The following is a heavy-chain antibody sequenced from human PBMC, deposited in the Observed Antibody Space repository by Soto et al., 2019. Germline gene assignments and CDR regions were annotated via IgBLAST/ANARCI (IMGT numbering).Heavy chain of an antibody. J-gene: IGHJ5*02. CDR2: INWNSGSI. D-gene: IGHD3-16*02. Sequence: EVQLVESGGGLVQPGRSLRLSCAASGFTFDDYAMHWVRQAPGKGLEWVSGINWNSGSIGYADSVKGRFTVTRDNAKNSLYLQMNRPRAEDTALYYRAKDKRRMITFGGIIVSWGQGTLVTVSS. CDR3: AKDKRRMITFGGIIVS. V-gene: IGHV3-9*01. CDR1: GFTFDDYA.